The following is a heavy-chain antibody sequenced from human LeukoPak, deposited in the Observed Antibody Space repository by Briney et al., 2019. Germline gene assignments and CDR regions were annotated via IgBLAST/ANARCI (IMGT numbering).Heavy chain of an antibody. V-gene: IGHV1-24*01. Sequence: GASVKVSCKVSGYTLTELSMHWVRQAPGKGLEWMGGFDPEDGETIYAQKFQGRVTMTEDTSTDTAYMELSSLRSKDTAVYYCATAPRYYYDSSGPAPKYFQHWGQGTLVTVSS. J-gene: IGHJ1*01. CDR3: ATAPRYYYDSSGPAPKYFQH. D-gene: IGHD3-22*01. CDR2: FDPEDGET. CDR1: GYTLTELS.